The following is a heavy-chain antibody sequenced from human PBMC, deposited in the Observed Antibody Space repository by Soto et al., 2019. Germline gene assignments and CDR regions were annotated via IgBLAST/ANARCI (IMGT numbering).Heavy chain of an antibody. CDR3: ARDADTSGHYTHLDV. V-gene: IGHV3-33*01. D-gene: IGHD3-22*01. CDR2: MWSDGSSK. Sequence: PGGSVRLSCAGTEFTFRVYRINWVRKAPGKGLEWVTVMWSDGSSKYDADSVKGRFTISRDNSKNTLYLQMNSLRAEDTAVYYCARDADTSGHYTHLDVWGQGTTVTV. J-gene: IGHJ6*02. CDR1: EFTFRVYR.